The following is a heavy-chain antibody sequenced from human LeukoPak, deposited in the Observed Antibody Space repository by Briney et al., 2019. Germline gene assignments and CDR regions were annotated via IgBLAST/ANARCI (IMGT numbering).Heavy chain of an antibody. CDR1: GGSISSYY. D-gene: IGHD6-13*01. CDR3: AGRMGAWAAAGTGPFDY. J-gene: IGHJ4*02. Sequence: PSETLSLTCIVSGGSISSYYWSWIRQPPGKGLEWIGYIYYTGSANYSPSLKSRVTISVDTSKNQFSLKLSSVTAADTAVYYCAGRMGAWAAAGTGPFDYWGQGTLVTVSS. V-gene: IGHV4-59*08. CDR2: IYYTGSA.